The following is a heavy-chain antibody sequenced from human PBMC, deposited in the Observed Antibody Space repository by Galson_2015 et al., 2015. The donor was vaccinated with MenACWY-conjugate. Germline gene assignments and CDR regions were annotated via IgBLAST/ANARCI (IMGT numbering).Heavy chain of an antibody. V-gene: IGHV3-74*01. CDR1: GFTFSSYG. CDR2: INGDGTTT. J-gene: IGHJ6*02. Sequence: SLRLSCAASGFTFSSYGMHWVRQAPGKGLVWVSRINGDGTTTSHADSVKGRFSISRDNAKNTLYLQMNSLRDEDTAVYYCARGTNYAPGVWGQGTTVTVSS. CDR3: ARGTNYAPGV. D-gene: IGHD2-2*01.